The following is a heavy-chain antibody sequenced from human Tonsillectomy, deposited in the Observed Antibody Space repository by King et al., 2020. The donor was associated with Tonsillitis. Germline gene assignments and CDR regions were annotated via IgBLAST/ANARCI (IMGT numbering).Heavy chain of an antibody. CDR1: GFTFINAW. D-gene: IGHD2-15*01. CDR2: IKSKTDGGTT. V-gene: IGHV3-15*01. Sequence: VQLVESGGGLVKPGGSLRLSCAASGFTFINAWMSWVRQAPGKGLEWVGRIKSKTDGGTTDYAAAVKGRFTISRDDSKNTLYLQMNSLKSEDTAVYYCTTGRIRRMDAWGQGTTVTVSS. CDR3: TTGRIRRMDA. J-gene: IGHJ6*02.